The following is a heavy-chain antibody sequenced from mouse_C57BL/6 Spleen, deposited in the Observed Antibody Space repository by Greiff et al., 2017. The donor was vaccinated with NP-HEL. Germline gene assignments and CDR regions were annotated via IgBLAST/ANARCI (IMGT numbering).Heavy chain of an antibody. CDR2: ISSGSSTI. V-gene: IGHV5-17*01. Sequence: EVKLVESGGGLVKPGGSLKLSCAASGFTFSDYGMHWVRQAPEKGLEWVAYISSGSSTIYYADTVKGRFTISRDNAKNTLFLQMTSLRSEDTAMYYCARTPIYYYGSFDYWGQGTTLTVSS. CDR3: ARTPIYYYGSFDY. CDR1: GFTFSDYG. D-gene: IGHD1-1*01. J-gene: IGHJ2*01.